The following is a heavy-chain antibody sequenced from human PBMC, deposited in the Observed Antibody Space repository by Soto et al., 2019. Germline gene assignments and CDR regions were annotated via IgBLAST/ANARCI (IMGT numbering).Heavy chain of an antibody. CDR1: GFTFSSYA. Sequence: QVQLVESGGGVVQPGRSLRLSCAASGFTFSSYAMHWVRQAPGKGLEWVAVISYDGSNKYYADSVKGRFTISRDNSKNTLYLQMNSLRAEDTAVYYCARDLRGGWSYYYYGMDVWGQGTTVTVSS. V-gene: IGHV3-30-3*01. CDR3: ARDLRGGWSYYYYGMDV. J-gene: IGHJ6*02. D-gene: IGHD6-19*01. CDR2: ISYDGSNK.